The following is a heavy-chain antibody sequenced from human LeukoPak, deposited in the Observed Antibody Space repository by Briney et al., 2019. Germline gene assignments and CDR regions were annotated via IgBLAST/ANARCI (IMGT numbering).Heavy chain of an antibody. Sequence: GGSLRLSCGASGFTFSSYAMSWVRQAPGKGLEWVSVIYSGGNTFYADSVRGRFTISRDKSKNTLYLQMNSLRVEDTAVYYCARGKESPNYGSEYWGQGTLVTVSS. CDR3: ARGKESPNYGSEY. D-gene: IGHD3-10*01. V-gene: IGHV3-23*03. CDR2: IYSGGNT. CDR1: GFTFSSYA. J-gene: IGHJ4*02.